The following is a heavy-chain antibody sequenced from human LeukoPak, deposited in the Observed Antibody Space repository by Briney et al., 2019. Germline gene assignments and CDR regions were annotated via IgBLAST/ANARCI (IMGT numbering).Heavy chain of an antibody. Sequence: ASVKVSCKASGDTFSSYAISWVRQAPGHGLEWMGGIIPIFGTANYAQKSQGRVTITADESTSTAYMELSSLRSEDTAVYYCARDGDGYNFGYWGQGTLATVSS. CDR1: GDTFSSYA. J-gene: IGHJ4*02. CDR2: IIPIFGTA. CDR3: ARDGDGYNFGY. D-gene: IGHD5-24*01. V-gene: IGHV1-69*13.